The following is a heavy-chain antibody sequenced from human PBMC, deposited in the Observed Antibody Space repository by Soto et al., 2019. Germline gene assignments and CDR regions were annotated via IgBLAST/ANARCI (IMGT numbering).Heavy chain of an antibody. J-gene: IGHJ6*02. Sequence: SETLSLTCAVSGGSLSSGGYSWSWIRQPPGKGLEWIGYIYHSGSTYYNPSLKSRVTISVDRSKNQFSLKLSSVTAADTAVYYCARGYSSSWYGPGDYYYGMDVWGQGTTVPVSS. CDR2: IYHSGST. V-gene: IGHV4-30-2*01. CDR3: ARGYSSSWYGPGDYYYGMDV. D-gene: IGHD6-13*01. CDR1: GGSLSSGGYS.